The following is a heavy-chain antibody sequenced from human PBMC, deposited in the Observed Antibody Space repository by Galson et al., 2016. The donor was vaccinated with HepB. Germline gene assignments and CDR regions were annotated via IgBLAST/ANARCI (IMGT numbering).Heavy chain of an antibody. CDR2: GYYIGST. CDR1: GASISSFY. CDR3: ARITNGNTAHDAFDI. D-gene: IGHD1-1*01. J-gene: IGHJ3*02. V-gene: IGHV4-59*01. Sequence: SETLSLTCAVYGASISSFYWSWIRQPPGKGLEWIGYGYYIGSTTYNPSLKSRVTISVDTSKNQISLNVTSATAADTAMYYCARITNGNTAHDAFDIWGQGTKVTVSS.